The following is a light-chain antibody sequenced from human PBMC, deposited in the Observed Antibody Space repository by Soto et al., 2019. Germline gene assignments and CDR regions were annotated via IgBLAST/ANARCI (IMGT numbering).Light chain of an antibody. J-gene: IGKJ1*01. CDR2: GAS. V-gene: IGKV3-20*01. CDR3: QQFGNSPWT. Sequence: EIVLTQSPGTLSLSPGERATLSCRASPSVSSSYLAWYQQKPGQAPRLLIYGASSRATGIPDRFSGSGSGTDFTLTISRLEPEDFAVYYCQQFGNSPWTFGQGTTVEIK. CDR1: PSVSSSY.